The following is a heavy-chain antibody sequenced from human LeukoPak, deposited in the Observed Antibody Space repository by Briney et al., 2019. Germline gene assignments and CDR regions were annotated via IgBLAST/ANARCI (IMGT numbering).Heavy chain of an antibody. V-gene: IGHV4-39*01. Sequence: SETLSLTCTVSGGSISSSSYYWGWIRQPPGKGLEWIGSIYYSGSTYYNPSLKSRVTISVDTSKNQFSLKLSSVTAADTAVYYCARHLYGDYDEGDYWGQGTLVTVSS. CDR3: ARHLYGDYDEGDY. D-gene: IGHD4-17*01. CDR1: GGSISSSSYY. J-gene: IGHJ4*02. CDR2: IYYSGST.